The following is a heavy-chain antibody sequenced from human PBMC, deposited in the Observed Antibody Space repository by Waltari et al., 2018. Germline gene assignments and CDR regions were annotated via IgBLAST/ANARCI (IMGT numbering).Heavy chain of an antibody. Sequence: QLHLQESGPGLVKPSETLSLTCSVSGGSITSSRPVWGWIRQPPGKGLAWTGTISSSGATYYNPSLRSRVTISLDTSKNQFSLKLNSVTAADTAVYYCATYVGASVGTAAFDVWGQGTMVTASS. CDR2: ISSSGAT. J-gene: IGHJ3*01. CDR1: GGSITSSRPV. D-gene: IGHD3-10*02. CDR3: ATYVGASVGTAAFDV. V-gene: IGHV4-39*01.